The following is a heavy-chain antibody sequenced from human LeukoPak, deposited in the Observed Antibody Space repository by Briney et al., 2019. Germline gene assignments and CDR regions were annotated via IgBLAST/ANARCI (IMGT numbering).Heavy chain of an antibody. J-gene: IGHJ6*02. CDR2: ISSSSSYI. D-gene: IGHD2-2*01. V-gene: IGHV3-21*01. CDR1: GFTFSSCS. CDR3: ARDHLVVVPAADV. Sequence: GGSLRLSCAASGFTFSSCSMNWVRQAPGKGLEWVSSISSSSSYIYYADSVKGRFTISRDNAKNSLYLQMNSLRAEDTAVYYCARDHLVVVPAADVWGQGTTVAVSS.